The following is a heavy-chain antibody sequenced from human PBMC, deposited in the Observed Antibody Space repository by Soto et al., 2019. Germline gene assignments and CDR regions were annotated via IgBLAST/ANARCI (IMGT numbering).Heavy chain of an antibody. V-gene: IGHV4-4*07. Sequence: XETLSLTCAVSGCSISSYDWSWIRQPAGKGLDWIGRIYTSGSTNYNPSLKSRVTMSVDTSKKQFSLKLSSVTAADTAVYYCRHDYFDYWGQGTLVTVSS. CDR1: GCSISSYD. CDR3: RHDYFDY. CDR2: IYTSGST. J-gene: IGHJ4*02.